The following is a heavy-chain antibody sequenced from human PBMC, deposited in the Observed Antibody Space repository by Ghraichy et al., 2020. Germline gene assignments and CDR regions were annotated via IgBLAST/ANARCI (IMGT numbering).Heavy chain of an antibody. J-gene: IGHJ5*02. D-gene: IGHD3-22*01. V-gene: IGHV3-23*01. CDR1: GFTFSNYA. Sequence: GGSLRLSCAASGFTFSNYAMTWVRQTPGKGLKWVSGISDGGSVTHYADSVKGRFTISRDNSKNTLYLQMNSLRVEDSAKYYCAKDGTMRVSMRVAIPWYDPWGQGTLVTVSS. CDR2: ISDGGSVT. CDR3: AKDGTMRVSMRVAIPWYDP.